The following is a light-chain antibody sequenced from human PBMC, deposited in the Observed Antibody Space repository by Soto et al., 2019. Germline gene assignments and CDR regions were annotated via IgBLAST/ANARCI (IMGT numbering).Light chain of an antibody. CDR3: QSYDSSLSGWV. J-gene: IGLJ3*02. CDR2: GNS. Sequence: RVTISCTGXXXXXGAGYAVHWYQQLPGTAPKLLIYGNSNRPSGVPDRFSGSKSGTSASLAITGLQAEDEADYYCQSYDSSLSGWVFGGGTQLTVL. CDR1: XXXXGAGYA. V-gene: IGLV1-40*01.